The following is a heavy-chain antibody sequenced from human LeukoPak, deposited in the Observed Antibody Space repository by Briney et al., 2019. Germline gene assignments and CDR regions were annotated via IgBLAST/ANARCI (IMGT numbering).Heavy chain of an antibody. CDR3: ARVPWLVRAHWYFDL. CDR1: GGSFSGYY. D-gene: IGHD6-19*01. V-gene: IGHV4-34*01. Sequence: PSETLSLTCAVYGGSFSGYYWSWIRQPPRKGLEWIGEINHSGSTNYNPSLKSRVTISVDTSKNQFSLKLSSVTAADTAVYYCARVPWLVRAHWYFDLWGRGTLVTVSS. CDR2: INHSGST. J-gene: IGHJ2*01.